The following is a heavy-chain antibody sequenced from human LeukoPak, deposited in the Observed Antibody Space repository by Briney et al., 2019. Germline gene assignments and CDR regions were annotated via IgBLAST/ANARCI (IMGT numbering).Heavy chain of an antibody. V-gene: IGHV4-61*01. D-gene: IGHD6-13*01. CDR1: GGSVSSGSYY. Sequence: PSETLSLTCTVSGGSVSSGSYYWSWIRQPPGKGLEWIGYIYYSGSTNYNPSLKSRVTISVDTSKNQFSLKLNSVTAADTAVYYCAREVAASSWSYWGQGTLVTVSS. CDR2: IYYSGST. J-gene: IGHJ4*02. CDR3: AREVAASSWSY.